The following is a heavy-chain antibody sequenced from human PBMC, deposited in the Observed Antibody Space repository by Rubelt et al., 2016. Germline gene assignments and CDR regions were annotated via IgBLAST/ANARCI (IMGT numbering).Heavy chain of an antibody. Sequence: QITLKESGPTVVKPTQTLTLTCTFSGFSLSASGVGVVWIRQPPGKALEWLALIYWDDDKRYSPSLSSRLTNTKDTSTNQVVLTVTNMDPVDTVTYYCAHPNRNTWRRRAFDVWGQGTVVTVSS. CDR3: AHPNRNTWRRRAFDV. CDR1: GFSLSASGVG. J-gene: IGHJ3*01. V-gene: IGHV2-5*02. CDR2: IYWDDDK. D-gene: IGHD1-1*01.